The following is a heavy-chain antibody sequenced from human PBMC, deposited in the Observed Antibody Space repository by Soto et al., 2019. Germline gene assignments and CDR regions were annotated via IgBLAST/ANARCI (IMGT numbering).Heavy chain of an antibody. Sequence: GGSLRLSCEASGFTFNSFGMHWVRQAPGKGLEWVAMIWHDGTNKYYVDSVKGRFTISRDNSKNTLYLQMNSLRAEDTAVYYCAIIGYCSSTSCYLADYWGQGTLVTVSS. CDR3: AIIGYCSSTSCYLADY. V-gene: IGHV3-33*01. CDR1: GFTFNSFG. CDR2: IWHDGTNK. D-gene: IGHD2-2*03. J-gene: IGHJ4*02.